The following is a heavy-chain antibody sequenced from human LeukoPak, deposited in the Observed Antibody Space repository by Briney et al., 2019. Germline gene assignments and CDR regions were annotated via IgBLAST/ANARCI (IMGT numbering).Heavy chain of an antibody. CDR3: ARDFSNIAAAGTLGY. CDR1: GYTFTSYG. Sequence: GASVKVSCKASGYTFTSYGISWVRQAPGQGLEWMGWISAYNGNTNYAQKFQGRVTMTRDTSISTAYMELSRLRSDDTAVYYCARDFSNIAAAGTLGYWGQGTLVTVSS. CDR2: ISAYNGNT. J-gene: IGHJ4*02. D-gene: IGHD6-13*01. V-gene: IGHV1-18*01.